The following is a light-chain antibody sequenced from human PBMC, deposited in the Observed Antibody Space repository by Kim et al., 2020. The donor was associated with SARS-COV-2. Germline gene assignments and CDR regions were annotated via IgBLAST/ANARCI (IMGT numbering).Light chain of an antibody. Sequence: EIVLTQSPATLSLSPGERATLSCRASENINIYLAWYQQKPGQAPRLLIYDASNRATGAPARFSGSGSGTDFTLTISSLEPEDFAVYYCQQRSKWPRTFGGGTKVEI. V-gene: IGKV3-11*01. CDR2: DAS. CDR3: QQRSKWPRT. J-gene: IGKJ4*01. CDR1: ENINIY.